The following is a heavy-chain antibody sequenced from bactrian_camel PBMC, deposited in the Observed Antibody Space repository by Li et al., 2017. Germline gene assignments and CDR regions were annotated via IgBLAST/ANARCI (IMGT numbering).Heavy chain of an antibody. D-gene: IGHD6*01. V-gene: IGHV3S55*01. Sequence: HVQLVESGGGSVQAGGSLSLSCVASGFTSSSVYMAWFRQAPGKEREGVAAIDTTGSATYTYAVQGRFTISKDNAKNTLYLQMNSLKVEDTAMYYCAAVGVNLQLARGYSYWGQGTQVTVS. J-gene: IGHJ4*01. CDR2: IDTTGSA. CDR1: GFTSSSVY. CDR3: AAVGVNLQLARGYSY.